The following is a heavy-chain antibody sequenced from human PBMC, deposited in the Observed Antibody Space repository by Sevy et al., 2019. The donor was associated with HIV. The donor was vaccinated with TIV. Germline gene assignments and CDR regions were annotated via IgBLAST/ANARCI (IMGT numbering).Heavy chain of an antibody. CDR2: IYTSGST. D-gene: IGHD6-19*01. CDR1: GGSISSYY. Sequence: SETLSLTCTVSGGSISSYYWRWIRQPAGKGLEWIGRIYTSGSTNYNPSLKSRVTMSVDTSKNQFSLKLSSVTAADTAVYYCARGEAVAGTRFDPWGQGTLVTVSS. J-gene: IGHJ5*02. CDR3: ARGEAVAGTRFDP. V-gene: IGHV4-4*07.